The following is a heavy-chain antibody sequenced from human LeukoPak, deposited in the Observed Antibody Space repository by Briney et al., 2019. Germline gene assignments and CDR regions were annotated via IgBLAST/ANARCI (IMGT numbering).Heavy chain of an antibody. CDR2: IKQDGSEK. CDR3: AKDRGSGSYLLLY. V-gene: IGHV3-7*01. Sequence: GGSLRLSCAASGFTFSSYWMSWVRQAPGKGLEWVANIKQDGSEKYYMDSVKGRFTISRDNAENSLSLQMNSLRAEDTAVYYCAKDRGSGSYLLLYWGQGTVVTVSS. D-gene: IGHD1-26*01. CDR1: GFTFSSYW. J-gene: IGHJ4*02.